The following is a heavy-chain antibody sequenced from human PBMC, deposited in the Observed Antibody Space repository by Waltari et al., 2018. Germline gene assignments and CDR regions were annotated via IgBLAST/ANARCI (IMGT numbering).Heavy chain of an antibody. D-gene: IGHD3-16*02. CDR1: GFSLSTGGVG. J-gene: IGHJ4*01. Sequence: QITLKESGPTLVKPTQTLTLTCTFSGFSLSTGGVGVGWIRQVTGKALECLALIYWNGDKRHSPSLKSRLTITKDTSKNQVVLTMTNMDPVDTATYYCAHSYHYDYIWGSYRPYYFDYWGQEPWSPSPQ. CDR3: AHSYHYDYIWGSYRPYYFDY. V-gene: IGHV2-5*01. CDR2: IYWNGDK.